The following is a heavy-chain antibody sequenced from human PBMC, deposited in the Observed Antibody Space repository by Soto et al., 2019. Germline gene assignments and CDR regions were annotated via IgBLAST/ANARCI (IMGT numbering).Heavy chain of an antibody. J-gene: IGHJ4*02. CDR3: ARDADLLSFCGVVNPTPQSY. D-gene: IGHD3-3*01. CDR1: GYTFTSYG. CDR2: ISAYNGNT. V-gene: IGHV1-18*01. Sequence: GASVKVSCKASGYTFTSYGISWVRQAPGQGLEWMGWISAYNGNTNYAQKLQGRVTMTTDTSTSTAYRELRSLRSDDTAVYYCARDADLLSFCGVVNPTPQSYWGQGSLVTVSS.